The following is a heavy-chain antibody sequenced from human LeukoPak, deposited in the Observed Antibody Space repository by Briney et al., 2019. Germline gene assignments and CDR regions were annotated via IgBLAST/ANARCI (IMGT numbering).Heavy chain of an antibody. CDR3: ARGLMLWLSN. CDR1: GGSISSYY. D-gene: IGHD2-8*01. V-gene: IGHV4-34*01. CDR2: INHSGST. J-gene: IGHJ4*02. Sequence: KPSETLSLTCTVSGGSISSYYWSWIRQPPGKGLEWIGEINHSGSTNYNPSLKSRVTISVDTSKNQFSLKLSSVTAADTAVYYCARGLMLWLSNWGQGTLVTVSS.